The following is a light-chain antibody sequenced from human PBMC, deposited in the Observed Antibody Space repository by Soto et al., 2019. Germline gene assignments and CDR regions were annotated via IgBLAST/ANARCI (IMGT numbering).Light chain of an antibody. V-gene: IGKV3-20*01. CDR2: GAS. CDR1: QSVSSSY. J-gene: IGKJ5*01. Sequence: EIVLTQSPGTLSLSPGERATLSCRASQSVSSSYLAWYQQKPGQAPRLLIYGASTRATGIPDRFSGSGSGTDFTLTISRLEPEEFALYYCQQYGTSPMTFGQGTRLEIK. CDR3: QQYGTSPMT.